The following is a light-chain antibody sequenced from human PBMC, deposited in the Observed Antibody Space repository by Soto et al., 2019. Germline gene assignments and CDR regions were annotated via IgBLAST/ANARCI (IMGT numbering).Light chain of an antibody. V-gene: IGKV1-5*03. CDR1: QSLNRW. CDR2: GAH. J-gene: IGKJ1*01. CDR3: QQSDSGPWT. Sequence: DIEMSQSPSSLSASVGDRVTITCRASQSLNRWLAWYQQKPAKAPKLLIYGAHRLQRWVPVRFSGVGSRTHFILTISSLQPEDFATDYCQQSDSGPWTFGPGTKVDIK.